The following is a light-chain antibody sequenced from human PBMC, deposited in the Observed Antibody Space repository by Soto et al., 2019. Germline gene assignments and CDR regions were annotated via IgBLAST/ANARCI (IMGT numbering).Light chain of an antibody. V-gene: IGKV1-5*01. CDR1: QSVKSY. J-gene: IGKJ1*01. Sequence: DIQMTQSPSTLSASVGSRVPITCRARQSVKSYLACYPQHPGKAPHLLIYDASNLQSGVPSRFSGSGSGTEFTLTISNLQPDDFATYYCQHYNSYSRTFGQGTKVDI. CDR2: DAS. CDR3: QHYNSYSRT.